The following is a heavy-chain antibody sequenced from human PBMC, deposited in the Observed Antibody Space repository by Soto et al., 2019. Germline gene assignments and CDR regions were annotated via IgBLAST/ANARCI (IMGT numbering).Heavy chain of an antibody. Sequence: SVTVSCTTSGYTFSNYCITCLRQSPGQPLEWLGWISLYSDGTNYAQKFQGRVSMTTDTSTTTAYMELRSLRSDDTAVYYCARVVPGAEAWFGPWGQGTLVTVSS. CDR2: ISLYSDGT. D-gene: IGHD2-2*01. CDR3: ARVVPGAEAWFGP. J-gene: IGHJ5*02. V-gene: IGHV1-18*01. CDR1: GYTFSNYC.